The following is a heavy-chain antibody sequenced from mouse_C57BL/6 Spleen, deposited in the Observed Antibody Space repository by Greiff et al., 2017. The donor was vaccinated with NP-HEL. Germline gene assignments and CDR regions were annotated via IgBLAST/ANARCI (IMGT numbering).Heavy chain of an antibody. CDR2: TNPTNGRT. D-gene: IGHD1-1*01. V-gene: IGHV1S81*02. CDR3: ARIKKLLATYFDY. Sequence: VQLQQSGAELVKAGASVKMSCKASGYTFTSYWMHWVKQRLGQGLEWFAETNPTNGRTYYNEKFKSKATLTVDKSSSTAYMLLSGPTFEDSAVYYCARIKKLLATYFDYWGQGTTLPVSS. CDR1: GYTFTSYW. J-gene: IGHJ2*01.